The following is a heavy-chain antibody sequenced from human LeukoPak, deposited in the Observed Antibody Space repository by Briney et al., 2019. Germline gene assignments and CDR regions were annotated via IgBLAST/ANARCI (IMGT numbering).Heavy chain of an antibody. Sequence: ASVKVSCKASGYTFIGYYMHWMRQAPGQGLEWMGWINPNSGGTNYAQKFQGRVTMTRDTSISTAYMELSRLRSDDTAVYYCARDISGDYDFWSAPDYWGQGTLVTVSS. D-gene: IGHD3-3*01. CDR3: ARDISGDYDFWSAPDY. V-gene: IGHV1-2*02. CDR2: INPNSGGT. CDR1: GYTFIGYY. J-gene: IGHJ4*02.